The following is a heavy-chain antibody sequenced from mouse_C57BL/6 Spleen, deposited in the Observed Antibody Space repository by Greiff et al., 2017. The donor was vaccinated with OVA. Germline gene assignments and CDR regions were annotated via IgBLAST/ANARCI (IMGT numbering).Heavy chain of an antibody. CDR2: IYPGDGDT. CDR1: GYAFSSYW. D-gene: IGHD2-4*01. Sequence: LQESGAELVKPGASVKISCKASGYAFSSYWMNWVKQRPGKGLEWIGQIYPGDGDTNYNGKFKGKATLTADKSSSTAYMQLSSLTSEDSAVYFCARRYDYDVFAYWGQGTLVTVSA. CDR3: ARRYDYDVFAY. J-gene: IGHJ3*01. V-gene: IGHV1-80*01.